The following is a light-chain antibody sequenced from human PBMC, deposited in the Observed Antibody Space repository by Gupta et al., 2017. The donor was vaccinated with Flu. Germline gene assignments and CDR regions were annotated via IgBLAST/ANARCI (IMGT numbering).Light chain of an antibody. CDR3: QQYARSPRT. J-gene: IGKJ3*01. V-gene: IGKV3-20*01. CDR1: QSVGSS. CDR2: CAS. Sequence: GERATLSCRASQSVGSSLAWYQQKPGQAPRLLIYCASSRATGIPDRFSGSGSGTDFTLTINSLEPEDFAMYSCQQYARSPRTFGPGTKVDIK.